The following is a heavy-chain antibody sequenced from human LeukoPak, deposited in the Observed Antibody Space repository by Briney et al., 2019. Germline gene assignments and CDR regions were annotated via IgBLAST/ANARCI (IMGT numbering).Heavy chain of an antibody. CDR3: ARHIAAAPNAFDI. Sequence: PSETLSLTCTVSGGSISSSNYYWNWIRQPPGKGLEWIGSIYYSGSTYYKPSLKSRVTISVDTSKNQFSLKLSSVTAADTAVYYCARHIAAAPNAFDIWGQGTMVTVSS. V-gene: IGHV4-39*07. J-gene: IGHJ3*02. CDR2: IYYSGST. D-gene: IGHD6-13*01. CDR1: GGSISSSNYY.